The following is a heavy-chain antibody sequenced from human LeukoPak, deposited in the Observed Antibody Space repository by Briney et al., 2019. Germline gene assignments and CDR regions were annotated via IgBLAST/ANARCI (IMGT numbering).Heavy chain of an antibody. CDR2: ISAYNGNT. CDR3: ARGPDYDFWSSWFDP. CDR1: GYTFTSYG. J-gene: IGHJ5*02. V-gene: IGHV1-18*01. D-gene: IGHD3-3*01. Sequence: ASVKVSCKASGYTFTSYGISWVRPAPGQGLEWMGWISAYNGNTNYAQKLQGRVTMTTDTSTSTAYMELRSLRSDDTAVYYCARGPDYDFWSSWFDPWGQGTLVTVSS.